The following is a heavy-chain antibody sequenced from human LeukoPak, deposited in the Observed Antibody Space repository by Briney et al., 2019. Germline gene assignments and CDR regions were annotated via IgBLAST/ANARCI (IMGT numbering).Heavy chain of an antibody. J-gene: IGHJ5*02. V-gene: IGHV3-74*01. CDR3: ARDLDGSGSHHWFDP. CDR2: INGDGRTT. Sequence: GGSLRLSCAASGFTFSSYWMHWVRQAPGEGLIWVSRINGDGRTTTYADSVKGRFTISRDNAKNTLYLQMNSLRAEDTAVYFCARDLDGSGSHHWFDPWGQGTLVTVSS. CDR1: GFTFSSYW. D-gene: IGHD3-10*01.